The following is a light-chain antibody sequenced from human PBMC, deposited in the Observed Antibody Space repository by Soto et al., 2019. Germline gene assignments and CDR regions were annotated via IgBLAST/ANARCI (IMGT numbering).Light chain of an antibody. V-gene: IGLV2-14*01. CDR2: EVS. J-gene: IGLJ3*02. Sequence: QSVLTQPASVSGSPGQSITISCTGTSSDVGGYNYVSWYQHHPGKAPKLIIYEVSTRPSGVSNRFSGSKSGNTASLTMSGLQAEDEADYYCSSYTTSSTWVFGGGTQLTVL. CDR1: SSDVGGYNY. CDR3: SSYTTSSTWV.